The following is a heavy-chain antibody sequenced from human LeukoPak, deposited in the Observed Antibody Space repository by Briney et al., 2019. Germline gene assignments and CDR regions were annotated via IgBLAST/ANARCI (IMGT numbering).Heavy chain of an antibody. CDR1: GSTFTSYG. D-gene: IGHD3-16*02. J-gene: IGHJ4*02. CDR2: ISVYHGNT. V-gene: IGHV1-18*01. CDR3: ARDELSSYYFNY. Sequence: GASVKVSCKASGSTFTSYGVSWVRKAPGQGLEWMGWISVYHGNTNYAQKVQGRVTMTTDTSTSTAYMELMSLRSDDTGVYYCARDELSSYYFNYWGQGTLVTVSS.